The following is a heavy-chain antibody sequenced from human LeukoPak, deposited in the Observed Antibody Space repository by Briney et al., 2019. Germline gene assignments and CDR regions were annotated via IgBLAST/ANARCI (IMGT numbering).Heavy chain of an antibody. CDR1: GFTFSSYS. J-gene: IGHJ4*02. CDR3: ARGDSGWYEYYFDY. CDR2: ISSSSSYI. D-gene: IGHD6-19*01. Sequence: GGSLRLSCAASGFTFSSYSMNWVRQAPGKGLEWVSSISSSSSYIYYADSVKGRFTISRDNAKNSLYLQMNSLRAEGTAVYYCARGDSGWYEYYFDYWGQGTLVTVSS. V-gene: IGHV3-21*01.